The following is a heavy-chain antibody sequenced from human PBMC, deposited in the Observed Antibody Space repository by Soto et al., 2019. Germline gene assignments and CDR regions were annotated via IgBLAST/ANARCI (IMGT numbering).Heavy chain of an antibody. D-gene: IGHD1-26*01. Sequence: GPEVRKPGASVKVSCKASGYPFTTYGINWVRQAPGQGLEWVGWINIYNGDTNYAEKVQGRVTMSTDTSTTTAYMELRSLTSDDTAVYYCARQYSGAYYIYWGQGTLVTVSS. J-gene: IGHJ4*02. CDR2: INIYNGDT. CDR1: GYPFTTYG. CDR3: ARQYSGAYYIY. V-gene: IGHV1-18*04.